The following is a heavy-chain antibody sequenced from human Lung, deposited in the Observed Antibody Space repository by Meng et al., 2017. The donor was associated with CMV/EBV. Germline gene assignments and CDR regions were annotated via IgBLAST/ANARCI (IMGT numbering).Heavy chain of an antibody. D-gene: IGHD3-3*01. CDR2: IWYDGSKK. V-gene: IGHV3-33*06. Sequence: LTXAASGFPFSIYGMHWVRQAPGKGLEWVAVIWYDGSKKYYANSVKGRFTISRDNSKNTLYLQMNSLRAEDTAVYFCAKDYDFWSAYPDYYGMDVWXQGTTVTVSS. CDR1: GFPFSIYG. CDR3: AKDYDFWSAYPDYYGMDV. J-gene: IGHJ6*02.